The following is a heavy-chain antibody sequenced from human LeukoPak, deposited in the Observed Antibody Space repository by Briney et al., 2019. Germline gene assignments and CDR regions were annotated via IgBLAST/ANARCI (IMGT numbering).Heavy chain of an antibody. J-gene: IGHJ6*03. CDR1: GGSISSSNW. CDR2: IYHSGST. CDR3: ARDFKIAVAGTNYYYYMDV. Sequence: SETLSLTCAVSGGSISSSNWWSWVRQPPGKGLEWIGEIYHSGSTNYNPSLKSRVTISVDKSKNQFSLKLSSVTAADTAVYYCARDFKIAVAGTNYYYYMDVWGKGTTVTVSS. D-gene: IGHD6-19*01. V-gene: IGHV4-4*02.